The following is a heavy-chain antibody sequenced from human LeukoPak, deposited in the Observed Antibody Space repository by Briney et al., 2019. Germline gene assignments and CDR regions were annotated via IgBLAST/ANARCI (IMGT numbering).Heavy chain of an antibody. CDR1: GSSISGYY. J-gene: IGHJ4*02. V-gene: IGHV4-4*07. CDR2: IYSSGST. D-gene: IGHD3-10*01. CDR3: AGFRRENYYGSGSYYIDY. Sequence: SETLSLTCTVSGSSISGYYMSWVRQPAGKGLEWIGRIYSSGSTNYNPALKRRVCTSVDAYTNQFFLNVTSVTAADAALYYCAGFRRENYYGSGSYYIDYWGQGTLVTVSS.